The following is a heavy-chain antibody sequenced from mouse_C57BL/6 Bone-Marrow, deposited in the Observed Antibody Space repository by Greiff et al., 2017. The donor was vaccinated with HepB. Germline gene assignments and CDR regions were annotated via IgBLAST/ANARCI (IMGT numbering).Heavy chain of an antibody. CDR3: ARPYDGYYVAY. D-gene: IGHD2-3*01. CDR2: ISSGGSYT. V-gene: IGHV5-6*01. CDR1: GFTFSSYG. J-gene: IGHJ3*01. Sequence: EVMLVESGGDLVKPGGSLKLSCAASGFTFSSYGMSWVRQTPDKRLEWVATISSGGSYTYYPDSVKGRFTISRDNAMNTLYLQMSSLKSEDTAMYYCARPYDGYYVAYWGQGTLVTVSA.